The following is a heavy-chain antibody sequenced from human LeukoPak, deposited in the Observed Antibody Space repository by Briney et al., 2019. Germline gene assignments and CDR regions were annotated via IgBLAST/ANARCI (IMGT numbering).Heavy chain of an antibody. D-gene: IGHD3-22*01. V-gene: IGHV3-21*01. Sequence: GGSLRLTCAASGFTFSSYGMHWVRQAPGKGLEWVSSISSSSSYIYYADSVKGRFTISRDNAKNSLYLQMNSLRAEDTAVYYCARDTDPYYYDSSGYPRPGAFDIWGQGTMVTVSS. CDR2: ISSSSSYI. CDR3: ARDTDPYYYDSSGYPRPGAFDI. CDR1: GFTFSSYG. J-gene: IGHJ3*02.